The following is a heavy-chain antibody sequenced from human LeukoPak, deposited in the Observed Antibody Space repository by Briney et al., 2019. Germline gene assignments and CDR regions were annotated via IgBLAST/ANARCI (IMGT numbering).Heavy chain of an antibody. CDR3: ARAEYDILTGYFYWFDP. CDR2: IIPIFGTA. V-gene: IGHV1-69*01. Sequence: SVKVSCKAFGGTFIIYAISWLRQAPGQGLEWMGGIIPIFGTANYAQKFQGRVTITADESTSTAYMELSGLRSEDTAVYYCARAEYDILTGYFYWFDPWGQGTLVTVSS. J-gene: IGHJ5*02. CDR1: GGTFIIYA. D-gene: IGHD3-9*01.